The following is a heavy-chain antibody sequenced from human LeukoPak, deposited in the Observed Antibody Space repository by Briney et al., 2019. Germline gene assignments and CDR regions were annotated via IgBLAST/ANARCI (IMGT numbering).Heavy chain of an antibody. V-gene: IGHV3-21*01. Sequence: GGSLRFSCAASGFTFSSYSMNWVRQAPGEGLEWVSSISISSSYIYSADSVKGRFTISRDNAKNSLYLQMNSLRAEDTAVYYCATVEGYWGQGTLVTVSS. J-gene: IGHJ4*02. CDR3: ATVEGY. CDR2: ISISSSYI. CDR1: GFTFSSYS.